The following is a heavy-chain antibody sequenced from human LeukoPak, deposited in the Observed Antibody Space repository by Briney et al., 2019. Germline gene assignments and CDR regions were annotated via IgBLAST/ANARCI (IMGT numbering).Heavy chain of an antibody. J-gene: IGHJ3*02. V-gene: IGHV5-51*01. CDR3: ARPSGRYFDWPPFPYAFDI. Sequence: GESLKISCKGSGYSFTSYWIGWVRQMPGKGLEWMGIIYPGNSDTRYSPSFQGQVTISADKSISTAYLQWSSLKASDTAMYYCARPSGRYFDWPPFPYAFDIWGQGTMVTVSS. D-gene: IGHD3-9*01. CDR2: IYPGNSDT. CDR1: GYSFTSYW.